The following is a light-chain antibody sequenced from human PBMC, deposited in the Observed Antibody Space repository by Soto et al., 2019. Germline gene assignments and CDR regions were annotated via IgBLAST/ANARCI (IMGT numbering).Light chain of an antibody. CDR3: SSSTSSSSSYV. CDR1: SSDVGGYNY. Sequence: QSALTQPASVSGSPGQSITISCTGTSSDVGGYNYVSWYQQHPGKAPKLMIYAVSNRPSGVSNRFSGSKSGNTASLPISGLQAEDEADYYCSSSTSSSSSYVFGTGTKLTV. CDR2: AVS. V-gene: IGLV2-14*01. J-gene: IGLJ1*01.